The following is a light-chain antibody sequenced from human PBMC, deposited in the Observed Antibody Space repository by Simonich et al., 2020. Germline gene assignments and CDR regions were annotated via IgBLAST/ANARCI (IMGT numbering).Light chain of an antibody. CDR3: QSADSSGTYPEV. V-gene: IGLV3-25*03. J-gene: IGLJ3*02. Sequence: SYELTQPPSVSVSPGQTARITCSGDALPKQYAYWYQQKPGQAPVLVIYKDSERPSGSPERFSGSSSGTTVTLTISGVQAEDEADYYCQSADSSGTYPEVFGGGTKLTVL. CDR1: ALPKQY. CDR2: KDS.